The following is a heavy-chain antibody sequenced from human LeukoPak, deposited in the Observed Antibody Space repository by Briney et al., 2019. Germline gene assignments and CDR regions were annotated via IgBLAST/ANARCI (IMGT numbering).Heavy chain of an antibody. D-gene: IGHD4-11*01. V-gene: IGHV1-3*01. Sequence: ASVNVSCKASGYTFTSYAMHWVRQAPGQRLEWMGWINAGNGNTKYSQKFQGRVTITRDTSASTAYMELSSLRSEDAAVYYCARDRSFQDYSLDYWGQGTLVTVSS. J-gene: IGHJ4*02. CDR2: INAGNGNT. CDR1: GYTFTSYA. CDR3: ARDRSFQDYSLDY.